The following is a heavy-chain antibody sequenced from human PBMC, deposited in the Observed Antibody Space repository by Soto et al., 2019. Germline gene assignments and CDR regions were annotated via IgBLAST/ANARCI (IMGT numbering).Heavy chain of an antibody. CDR1: GYTFTSYG. CDR2: ISAYNGNT. D-gene: IGHD1-7*01. CDR3: ASTLRGGWNYFRVLYGMDV. V-gene: IGHV1-18*01. J-gene: IGHJ6*02. Sequence: ASVKVSCKASGYTFTSYGISWVRQAPGQGLEWMGWISAYNGNTNYAQKLQGRVTMTTDTSKNTLYLQMNSLRAEDTAVYYCASTLRGGWNYFRVLYGMDVWGQGATVTVSS.